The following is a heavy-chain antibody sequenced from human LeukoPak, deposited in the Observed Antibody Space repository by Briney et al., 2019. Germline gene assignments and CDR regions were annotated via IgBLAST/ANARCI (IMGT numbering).Heavy chain of an antibody. Sequence: SETLSLTCAVSGGSFSSYYWSWIRQPPGKGLEWIGEINHSGSTNYNPSLKSRVTISVDTSKNQFSLKLSSVTAADTAVYYCARRLVSGWLRWGQGTLVTVSS. CDR2: INHSGST. D-gene: IGHD6-19*01. CDR3: ARRLVSGWLR. CDR1: GGSFSSYY. V-gene: IGHV4-34*01. J-gene: IGHJ4*02.